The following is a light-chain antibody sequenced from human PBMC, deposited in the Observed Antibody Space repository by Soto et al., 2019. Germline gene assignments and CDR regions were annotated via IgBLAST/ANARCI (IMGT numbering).Light chain of an antibody. J-gene: IGLJ1*01. CDR3: CSCSRSSTLYV. CDR1: SGDVGGYDF. CDR2: DVS. Sequence: QSALTQPASVSGSPGQSITISCTGASGDVGGYDFVSWYQQQPGKAPKLIIYDVSNRPSGVSNRFSGSKSGNTASLTISGLQAEDEADYSCCSCSRSSTLYVFGTGTKVTVL. V-gene: IGLV2-14*01.